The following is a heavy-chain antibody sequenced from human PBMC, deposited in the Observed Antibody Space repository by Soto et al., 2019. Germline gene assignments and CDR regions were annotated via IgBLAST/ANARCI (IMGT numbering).Heavy chain of an antibody. CDR1: GGSISSGDYY. Sequence: PSEALSLTCTVSGGSISSGDYYWSWIRQPPGKGLEWIGYIYYSGSTYYNPSLKSRVTISVDTSKNQFSLKLSSVTAADTAVYYCARDRIVGATSPPYYYYGMDVWGQGTTVTVSS. CDR3: ARDRIVGATSPPYYYYGMDV. CDR2: IYYSGST. J-gene: IGHJ6*02. V-gene: IGHV4-30-4*01. D-gene: IGHD1-26*01.